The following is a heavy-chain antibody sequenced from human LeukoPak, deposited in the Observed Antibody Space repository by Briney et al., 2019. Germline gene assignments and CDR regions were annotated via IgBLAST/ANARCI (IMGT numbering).Heavy chain of an antibody. V-gene: IGHV3-11*01. CDR1: GFTFSDYY. Sequence: GGSLRLSCAASGFTFSDYYMSWIRQAPGKGLEWVSYISSSGSTIYYADSVKGRFTISRDNAKNSLYLQMNSLRAEDTAAYYCARAPDWANWFDPWGQGTLVTVSS. CDR2: ISSSGSTI. D-gene: IGHD2-21*01. CDR3: ARAPDWANWFDP. J-gene: IGHJ5*02.